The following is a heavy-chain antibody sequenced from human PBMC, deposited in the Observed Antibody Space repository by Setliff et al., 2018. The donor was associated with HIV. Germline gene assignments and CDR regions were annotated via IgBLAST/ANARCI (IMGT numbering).Heavy chain of an antibody. D-gene: IGHD3-10*01. Sequence: PSETLSLTCTVSGGSISGFYWNWIRQSAGKGLQWIGRIHYTGSTTYNPSLKSRVTISVDTSKNQFSLELSSVTAADTALYYCAREGGQGYSGSGSFYHRNFDLWGRGTLVTVSS. CDR3: AREGGQGYSGSGSFYHRNFDL. CDR2: IHYTGST. CDR1: GGSISGFY. J-gene: IGHJ2*01. V-gene: IGHV4-4*07.